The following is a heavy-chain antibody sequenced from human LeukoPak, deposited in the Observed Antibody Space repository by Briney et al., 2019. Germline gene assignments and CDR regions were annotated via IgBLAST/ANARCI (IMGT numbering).Heavy chain of an antibody. CDR1: GGSFSGYY. CDR3: ARATVIAAAGYYYCYMDV. J-gene: IGHJ6*03. D-gene: IGHD6-13*01. V-gene: IGHV4-34*01. CDR2: INHSGST. Sequence: SETLSLTCAVYGGSFSGYYWSWIRQPPGKGLEWIGEINHSGSTNYNPSLKSRVTISVDTSKNQFSLKLSSVTAADTAVYYCARATVIAAAGYYYCYMDVWGKGTTVTVSS.